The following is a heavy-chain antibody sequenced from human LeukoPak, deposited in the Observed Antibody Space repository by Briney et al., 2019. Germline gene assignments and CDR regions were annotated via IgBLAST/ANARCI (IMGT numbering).Heavy chain of an antibody. D-gene: IGHD5-18*01. J-gene: IGHJ6*02. CDR1: GYTFTGYY. Sequence: ASVKVSCKASGYTFTGYYMHWVRQAPGQGLEWMGWINPNSGGTNYAQKFQGWVTMTRDTSISTAYMELSRLRSDDTAVYYCARSSTAMGIWGSYYYYGMDVWGQGTTVTVSS. V-gene: IGHV1-2*04. CDR3: ARSSTAMGIWGSYYYYGMDV. CDR2: INPNSGGT.